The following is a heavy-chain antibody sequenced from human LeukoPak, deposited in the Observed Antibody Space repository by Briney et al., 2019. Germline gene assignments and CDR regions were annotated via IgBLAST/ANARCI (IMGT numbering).Heavy chain of an antibody. CDR1: GGSISSYY. Sequence: SETLSLTCTVSGGSISSYYWSWIRQPPGKGLEWIGYIYYSGSTNYNPSLKRRVTISVDTSKNQFSLKLSSVTAADAAVYYCARSIAAAGTRYYYYMDVWGKGTTVTISS. CDR2: IYYSGST. D-gene: IGHD6-13*01. V-gene: IGHV4-59*01. CDR3: ARSIAAAGTRYYYYMDV. J-gene: IGHJ6*03.